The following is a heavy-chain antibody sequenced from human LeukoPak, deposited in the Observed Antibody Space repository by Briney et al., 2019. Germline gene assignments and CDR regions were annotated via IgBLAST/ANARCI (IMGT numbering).Heavy chain of an antibody. CDR1: GGSLSGYY. J-gene: IGHJ4*02. Sequence: PSETLSLTCAVYGGSLSGYYWSWIRQPPGKGLEWIGEINHSGSTNYNPSLKSRVTISVDTSKNQFSLKLSPVTAADTAVYYCARAEPSSTSCADYWGQGTLVTVSS. CDR2: INHSGST. V-gene: IGHV4-34*01. CDR3: ARAEPSSTSCADY. D-gene: IGHD2-2*01.